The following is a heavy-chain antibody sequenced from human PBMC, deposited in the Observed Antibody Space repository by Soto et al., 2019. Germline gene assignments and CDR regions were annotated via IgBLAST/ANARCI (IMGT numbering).Heavy chain of an antibody. Sequence: EVQLVESGGGLVQPGGSLRLSCTTPGFTFSYYGMNWVRQAPGKGLEWVSYISSSSSIIYYADSVKGRFTISRDNGKNFLYLEMNSLRDEDTALCYCASRRMALDHWGQGTPVTVSS. J-gene: IGHJ1*01. D-gene: IGHD3-9*01. CDR2: ISSSSSII. CDR1: GFTFSYYG. CDR3: ASRRMALDH. V-gene: IGHV3-48*02.